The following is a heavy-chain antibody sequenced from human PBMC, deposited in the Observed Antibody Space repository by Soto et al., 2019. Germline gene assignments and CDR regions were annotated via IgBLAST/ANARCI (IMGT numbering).Heavy chain of an antibody. CDR3: AREHCSSTRCYPAFDY. CDR1: GFTFSSYG. V-gene: IGHV3-33*01. Sequence: QVQLVESGGGVVQPGRSLRLSCAASGFTFSSYGMHWVRQAPGKGLEWVAVIWYDGSNKYYADSVKGRFTISRDNSKNTRYLKMNSLRAEDTAVYYCAREHCSSTRCYPAFDYWGQATLVTVSS. J-gene: IGHJ4*02. D-gene: IGHD2-2*01. CDR2: IWYDGSNK.